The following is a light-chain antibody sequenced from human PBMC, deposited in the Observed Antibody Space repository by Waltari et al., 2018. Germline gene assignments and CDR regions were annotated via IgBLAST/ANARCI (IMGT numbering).Light chain of an antibody. CDR2: EAT. CDR3: CSFAGRSTWV. CDR1: SSDVGTYNL. J-gene: IGLJ1*01. Sequence: QSALTQPASVSGSPGQSLAVSCPGSSSDVGTYNLVSWYQQHPGKAPKLILYEATKRPSGVSNRFSGSKSGNMASLTISGLQAEDEAEYYCCSFAGRSTWVFGTGTKVTVL. V-gene: IGLV2-23*01.